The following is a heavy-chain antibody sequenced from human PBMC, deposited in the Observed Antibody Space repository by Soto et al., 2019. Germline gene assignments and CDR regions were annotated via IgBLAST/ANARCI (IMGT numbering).Heavy chain of an antibody. CDR3: ARENYYGSGSYYSY. J-gene: IGHJ4*02. CDR1: GGSISTYY. CDR2: IYYSGST. D-gene: IGHD3-10*01. V-gene: IGHV4-59*12. Sequence: PSETLSLTCTVSGGSISTYYWSWIRQPPGKGLEWIGHIYYSGSTNYNPSLKSRLTISVDTSKNQFSLKLSSVTAADTAVYYCARENYYGSGSYYSYWGQGTLVTVSS.